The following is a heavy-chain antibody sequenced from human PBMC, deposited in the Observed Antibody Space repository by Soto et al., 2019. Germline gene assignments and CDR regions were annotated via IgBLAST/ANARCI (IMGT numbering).Heavy chain of an antibody. CDR2: ISGSGHAT. D-gene: IGHD3-22*01. J-gene: IGHJ4*02. Sequence: EVRLLESGGGSVPPGASARLSCLTSGFMFDNYAMSWVRQSPARGLEWVAAISGSGHATYYTQSVRGRFTISRDKSKKTVFLQMNNLRTKDTAIYYCAKGRYFDSSGGCANYWGLGTLVTVSS. V-gene: IGHV3-23*01. CDR3: AKGRYFDSSGGCANY. CDR1: GFMFDNYA.